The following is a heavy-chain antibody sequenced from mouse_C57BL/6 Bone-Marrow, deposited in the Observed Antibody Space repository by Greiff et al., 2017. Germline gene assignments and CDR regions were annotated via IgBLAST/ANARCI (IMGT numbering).Heavy chain of an antibody. J-gene: IGHJ2*01. V-gene: IGHV14-4*01. D-gene: IGHD2-3*01. CDR2: IDPENGDT. Sequence: VQLQQSGAELVRPGASVKLSCTASGFNIKDDYMHWVKQRPEQGLEWIGWIDPENGDTEYASKFQGKATITADTSSNTAYLRLSSRPSEDTAVYYCTSDGLDYWGQGTTLTVSS. CDR3: TSDGLDY. CDR1: GFNIKDDY.